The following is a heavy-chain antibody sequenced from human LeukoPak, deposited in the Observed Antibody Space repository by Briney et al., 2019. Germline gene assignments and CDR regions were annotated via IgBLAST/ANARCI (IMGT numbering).Heavy chain of an antibody. CDR2: IIPIFGTA. D-gene: IGHD2-15*01. J-gene: IGHJ4*02. CDR1: GGTFSSYA. Sequence: SVKVSCKASGGTFSSYAISWVRQAPGQGLEWMGGIIPIFGTANYAQKFQGRVTITADESTSTAYMELSSLRSEDTAVYYCARSDGYCSGGSCYSFDYWGQGTLVTVSS. V-gene: IGHV1-69*13. CDR3: ARSDGYCSGGSCYSFDY.